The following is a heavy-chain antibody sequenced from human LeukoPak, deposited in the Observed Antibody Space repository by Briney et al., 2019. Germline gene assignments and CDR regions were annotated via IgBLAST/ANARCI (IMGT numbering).Heavy chain of an antibody. D-gene: IGHD6-19*01. CDR1: GYTLTELS. J-gene: IGHJ4*02. V-gene: IGHV1-24*01. Sequence: ASVKVSCKVSGYTLTELSMHWVRQAPGKGLEWVGGFDPEDGETVYAQKFQGRVTMTEDTSTDTAYMELSSLRSEDTAVYYCATHLLGVAGRWGQGTLVTVSS. CDR2: FDPEDGET. CDR3: ATHLLGVAGR.